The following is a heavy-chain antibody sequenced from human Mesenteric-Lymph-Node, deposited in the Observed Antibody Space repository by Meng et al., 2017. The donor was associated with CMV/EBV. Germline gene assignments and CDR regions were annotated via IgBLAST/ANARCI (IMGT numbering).Heavy chain of an antibody. J-gene: IGHJ6*02. CDR2: IIPIFGIA. V-gene: IGHV1-69*10. Sequence: SVKVSCKASGGTFSSYAISWVRQAPGQGLEWMGGIIPIFGIANYAQKFQGRVTITADKSTSTAYMELSSLRSEDTAVYYCAKETPFTYYYGMDVWGQGTTVTVSS. CDR1: GGTFSSYA. CDR3: AKETPFTYYYGMDV.